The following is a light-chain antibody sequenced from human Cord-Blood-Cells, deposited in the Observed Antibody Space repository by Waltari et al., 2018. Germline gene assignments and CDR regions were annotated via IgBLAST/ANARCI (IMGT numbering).Light chain of an antibody. CDR1: SSTIGRHY. Sequence: QSVLTQPPSASGTPGQRVTISCSGSSSTIGRHYVNWYQQHPGTAPKLLIYRNNQRPSGVPVRFSGSKSGTSAALAISGLRSEDEADYYCASWDDSLSGPVVFGGGTKLTVL. V-gene: IGLV1-47*01. CDR2: RNN. CDR3: ASWDDSLSGPVV. J-gene: IGLJ2*01.